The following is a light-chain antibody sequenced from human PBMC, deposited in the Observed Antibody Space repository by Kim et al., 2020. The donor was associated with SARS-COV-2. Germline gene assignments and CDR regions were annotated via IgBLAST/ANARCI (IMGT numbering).Light chain of an antibody. Sequence: SACIATRVTSTGQASQSITSYLSWYQQKPGKAPKFLIYAASILQSGVPSRFSGSGSGTDFTLTISSLHPEDFATYYCHQSYSTPYTLGQGTSLEI. J-gene: IGKJ2*01. CDR1: QSITSY. V-gene: IGKV1-39*01. CDR3: HQSYSTPYT. CDR2: AAS.